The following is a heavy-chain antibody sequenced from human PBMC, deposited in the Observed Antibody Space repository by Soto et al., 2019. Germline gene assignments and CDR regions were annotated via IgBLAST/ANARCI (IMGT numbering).Heavy chain of an antibody. Sequence: QVQLVQSGAEVKKPGASVKVSCRASGYTFTSYVISWVRQAPAQGLEWMGWISAYNGNTNFAQKRQGRVTMTTYTSTSTAYMELRSLRSDDTAVYYCARVVATVAGPYGMDVWGQGTTVTVSS. J-gene: IGHJ6*02. V-gene: IGHV1-18*01. D-gene: IGHD6-19*01. CDR2: ISAYNGNT. CDR1: GYTFTSYV. CDR3: ARVVATVAGPYGMDV.